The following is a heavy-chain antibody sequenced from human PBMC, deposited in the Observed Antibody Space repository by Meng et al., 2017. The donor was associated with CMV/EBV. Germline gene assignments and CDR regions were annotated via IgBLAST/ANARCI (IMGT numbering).Heavy chain of an antibody. Sequence: GSLRLSCTVSGGSISSSSYYWGWIRQPPGKGLEWIGSIYYSGSTYYNPSLKSRVTISVDTSKNQFSLKLSSVTAADTAVYYCARHYGGNTGGLTVFDYWGQGTLVTVSS. D-gene: IGHD4-23*01. CDR3: ARHYGGNTGGLTVFDY. CDR2: IYYSGST. J-gene: IGHJ4*02. V-gene: IGHV4-39*01. CDR1: GGSISSSSYY.